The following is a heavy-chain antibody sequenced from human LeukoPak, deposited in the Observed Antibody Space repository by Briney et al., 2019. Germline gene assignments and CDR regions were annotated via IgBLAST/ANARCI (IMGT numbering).Heavy chain of an antibody. CDR2: IYTGGST. CDR1: GFTVSSNY. V-gene: IGHV3-53*01. J-gene: IGHJ4*02. D-gene: IGHD4-23*01. CDR3: ARNGGNSDFDY. Sequence: AGWSLRLSCAASGFTVSSNYMSWVRQAPGRGLEWVSVIYTGGSTYYADSVKGRFTISRDNSKNTLYLQMNSLRAEDTAVYYCARNGGNSDFDYWGQGTLVTVSS.